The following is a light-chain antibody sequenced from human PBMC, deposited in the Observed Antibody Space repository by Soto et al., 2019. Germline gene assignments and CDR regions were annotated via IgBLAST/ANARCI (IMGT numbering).Light chain of an antibody. CDR3: QQYGSSPST. V-gene: IGKV3-20*01. Sequence: EIALTQSPGTLSLSPGERATLSCRASQSVRSSYLAWYQQKPGQAPRLLIYGASSRATGTPDRFSGSGSGTDFTLTISRLEPEDFAVYYCQQYGSSPSTFGQGTKVDIK. CDR2: GAS. CDR1: QSVRSSY. J-gene: IGKJ2*02.